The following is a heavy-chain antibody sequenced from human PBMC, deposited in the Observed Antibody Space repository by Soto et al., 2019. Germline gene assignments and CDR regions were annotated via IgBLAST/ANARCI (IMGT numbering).Heavy chain of an antibody. CDR1: GFTFSSYG. CDR2: ISYDGSNK. V-gene: IGHV3-30*18. CDR3: AKALLAYCSGGSCYSGSYFDY. J-gene: IGHJ4*02. Sequence: TGGSLRLSCAASGFTFSSYGMHWVRQAPGKGLEWVAVISYDGSNKYYADSVKGRFTISRDNSKNTLYLQMNSLRAEDTAVYYCAKALLAYCSGGSCYSGSYFDYWGQGTLVTVSS. D-gene: IGHD2-15*01.